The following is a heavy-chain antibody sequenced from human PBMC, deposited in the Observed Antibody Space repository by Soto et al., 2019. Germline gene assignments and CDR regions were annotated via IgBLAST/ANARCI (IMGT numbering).Heavy chain of an antibody. CDR2: IYYSGST. D-gene: IGHD2-15*01. Sequence: PSETLSLTCTVSGGSISSYYWSWIRQPPGKGQEWIGYIYYSGSTNYNPSLKSRVTISVDTSKNQFSLKLSSVTAADTAVYYCARDGVYCSGGSCSHQGAFDIWGQGTMVTVSS. V-gene: IGHV4-59*01. CDR3: ARDGVYCSGGSCSHQGAFDI. CDR1: GGSISSYY. J-gene: IGHJ3*02.